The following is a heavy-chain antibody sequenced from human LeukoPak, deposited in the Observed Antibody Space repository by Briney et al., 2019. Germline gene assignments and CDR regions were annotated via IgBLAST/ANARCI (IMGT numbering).Heavy chain of an antibody. CDR3: ARDLSGSRNNWLDP. D-gene: IGHD3-9*01. CDR2: IYTSGST. J-gene: IGHJ5*02. V-gene: IGHV4-4*07. CDR1: GGSISSYY. Sequence: SETLSLTCTVSGGSISSYYWSWIRQPAGKGLEWIGRIYTSGSTNYNPSLKSRVTMSVDTSKNQFSLKLSSVTAADTAVYYCARDLSGSRNNWLDPWGQGTLVTVSS.